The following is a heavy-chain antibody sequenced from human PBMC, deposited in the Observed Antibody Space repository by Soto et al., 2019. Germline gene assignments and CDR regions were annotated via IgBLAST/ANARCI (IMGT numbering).Heavy chain of an antibody. CDR3: ARDSLGELYESTTPRTY. D-gene: IGHD3-16*01. CDR1: GFTFRSYA. J-gene: IGHJ4*02. V-gene: IGHV3-23*01. Sequence: GGSLRLSCAASGFTFRSYAMCWVRQAPRKGLEWLSCLGGSGDSTYYADSVKGRFTISRDNSKNTLYLQMNSLRAEDTAVYYYARDSLGELYESTTPRTYWGQGTLVTVSS. CDR2: LGGSGDST.